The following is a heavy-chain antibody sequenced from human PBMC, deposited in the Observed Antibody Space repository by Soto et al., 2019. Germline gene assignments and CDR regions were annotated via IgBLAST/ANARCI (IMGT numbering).Heavy chain of an antibody. D-gene: IGHD6-13*01. Sequence: PSETLSLTCTVSGGSISSSSYYWGWIRQPPGKGLEWIGSIYYSGSTYYNPSLKSRVTISVDTSKNQFSLKLSSVTAADTAVYYCARHGRSWYVDYWGQGTLVTVSS. V-gene: IGHV4-39*01. CDR2: IYYSGST. CDR3: ARHGRSWYVDY. CDR1: GGSISSSSYY. J-gene: IGHJ4*02.